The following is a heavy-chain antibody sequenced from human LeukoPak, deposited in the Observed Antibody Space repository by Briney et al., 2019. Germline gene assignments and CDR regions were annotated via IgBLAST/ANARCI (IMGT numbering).Heavy chain of an antibody. CDR1: GFTFSSYD. CDR3: AKVSTGPTVGLFDY. CDR2: ISGSGGST. J-gene: IGHJ4*02. V-gene: IGHV3-23*01. Sequence: PGGSLRLSCAASGFTFSSYDMSWVRQAPGKGLEWVSAISGSGGSTYYADSVKGRFTISRDNSKNTLYLQMNSLRAEDTAVYYCAKVSTGPTVGLFDYWGQGTLVTVSS. D-gene: IGHD4-23*01.